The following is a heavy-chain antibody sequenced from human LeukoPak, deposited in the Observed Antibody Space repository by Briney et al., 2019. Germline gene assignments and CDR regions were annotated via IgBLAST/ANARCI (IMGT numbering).Heavy chain of an antibody. CDR1: GGSFSGYY. CDR3: ARVRIGRFGGFDY. J-gene: IGHJ4*02. Sequence: PSETLSLTCAVYGGSFSGYYWSWIRQPPGKGLEWIGEINHSGSTNYNPSLKSRVTISVDTSKNQFSLKLSSVTAADTAVYYCARVRIGRFGGFDYWGQGTLVTVSS. D-gene: IGHD3-10*01. CDR2: INHSGST. V-gene: IGHV4-34*01.